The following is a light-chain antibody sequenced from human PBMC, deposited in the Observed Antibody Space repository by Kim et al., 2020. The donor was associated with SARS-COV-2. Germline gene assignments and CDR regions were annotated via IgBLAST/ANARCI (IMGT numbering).Light chain of an antibody. J-gene: IGLJ1*01. V-gene: IGLV2-14*02. CDR2: EVS. Sequence: QSALTHPASVSGSPGQSITVSCTGDSSNVGKYNLVSWYQQYPGRAPKLVIYEVSKRPAGVSDRFSGSKSGNTASLTISGLQAEDEADYSCSSYTSISTYVFGTGTKVTVL. CDR1: SSNVGKYNL. CDR3: SSYTSISTYV.